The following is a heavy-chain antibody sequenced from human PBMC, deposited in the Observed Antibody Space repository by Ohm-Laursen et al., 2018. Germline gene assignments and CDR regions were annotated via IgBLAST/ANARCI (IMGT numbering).Heavy chain of an antibody. J-gene: IGHJ6*02. V-gene: IGHV4-34*01. CDR1: GGSFSGYY. D-gene: IGHD3-10*01. CDR2: INHSGST. Sequence: GTLSLTCAVYGGSFSGYYWSWIRQPPGKGLEWIGEINHSGSTNYNPSLKSRVTISVDTSKNQFSLKLSSVTAADTAVYYCARGLITMVRGVIIKGYGMDVWGQGTTVTVSS. CDR3: ARGLITMVRGVIIKGYGMDV.